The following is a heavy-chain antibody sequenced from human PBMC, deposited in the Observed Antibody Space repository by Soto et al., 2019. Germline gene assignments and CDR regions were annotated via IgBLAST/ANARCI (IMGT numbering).Heavy chain of an antibody. V-gene: IGHV3-21*01. CDR2: ISSSSSYI. Sequence: GGSLSLSCAASGFTFCGYTMNWVSQGPGKGLEWVSCISSSSSYIYYADSVKGRFTISRDNAKSSLFLQMNSLRAEDAAVYYCARTLIVGATSDALDIWGQGTMVTVSS. CDR3: ARTLIVGATSDALDI. CDR1: GFTFCGYT. J-gene: IGHJ3*02. D-gene: IGHD1-26*01.